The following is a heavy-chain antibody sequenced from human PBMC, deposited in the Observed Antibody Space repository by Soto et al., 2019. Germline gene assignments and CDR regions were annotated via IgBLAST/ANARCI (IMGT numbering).Heavy chain of an antibody. CDR3: ARSLCITSAQLYYGMDA. J-gene: IGHJ6*02. D-gene: IGHD2-8*01. V-gene: IGHV4-30-4*01. Sequence: SETLSLTCTVSGGSISSGDYYWSWIRQPPGKGLEWIGYIYYSGSTYYNPSLKSRVTISVDTSKNQFSLKLSSVTAADTAEYYCARSLCITSAQLYYGMDAWGQGTTVTVSS. CDR1: GGSISSGDYY. CDR2: IYYSGST.